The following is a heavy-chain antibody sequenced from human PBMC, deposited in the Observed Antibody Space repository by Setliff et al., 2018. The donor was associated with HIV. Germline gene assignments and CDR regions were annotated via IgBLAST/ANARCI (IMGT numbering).Heavy chain of an antibody. CDR1: GYSFTSYG. V-gene: IGHV7-4-1*01. CDR3: ARESGDGNFLGWFDP. CDR2: ISTNTGDP. J-gene: IGHJ5*02. Sequence: KVSCKASGYSFTSYGMNWVRQAPGQGLEWMGRISTNTGDPMYAQGFTGRFVFSLDITVNTAYLQISSLKTEDTAVYYCARESGDGNFLGWFDPWGQGTLVTVSS. D-gene: IGHD2-21*02.